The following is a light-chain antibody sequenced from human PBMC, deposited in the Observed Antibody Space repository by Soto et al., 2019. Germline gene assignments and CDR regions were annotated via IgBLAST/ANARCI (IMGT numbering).Light chain of an antibody. J-gene: IGKJ2*01. V-gene: IGKV4-1*01. CDR3: QQYNDYQYT. Sequence: DIVMTQSPDSLTLSLGERATINCKSSQSVFSRFRNKNYLGWFQQKPGQTPRLLIYWASTRESGVSDRFSGSGSGTDFTLTIDSLQAEDVAVYYCQQYNDYQYTFGQGTRLEIK. CDR1: QSVFSRFRNKNY. CDR2: WAS.